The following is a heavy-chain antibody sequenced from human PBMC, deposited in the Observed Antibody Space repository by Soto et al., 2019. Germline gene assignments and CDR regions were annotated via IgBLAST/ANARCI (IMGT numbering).Heavy chain of an antibody. Sequence: GGSLRLSCAASGFTFSSYWMHWVRQAPGKGLVWVSRINSDGSSTSYADSVKGRFTISRDNAKNTLYLQMNSLRAEDTAVYYCARAELTRIYYYYYGMDVWGQGTTVTVSS. CDR3: ARAELTRIYYYYYGMDV. CDR2: INSDGSST. CDR1: GFTFSSYW. V-gene: IGHV3-74*01. D-gene: IGHD1-26*01. J-gene: IGHJ6*02.